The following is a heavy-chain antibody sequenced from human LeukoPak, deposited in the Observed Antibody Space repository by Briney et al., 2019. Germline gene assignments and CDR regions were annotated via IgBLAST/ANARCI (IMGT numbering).Heavy chain of an antibody. V-gene: IGHV4-34*01. CDR1: GGSFSGYY. CDR3: ARGAATYSSSRFDY. Sequence: PSETLSLTCAVYGGSFSGYYWSLIRQPPGKGLEWIGEINHSGGTNYNPSLKSRVTISVDTSKNQFSLKLSSVTAADTAVYYCARGAATYSSSRFDYWGQGTLVTVSS. CDR2: INHSGGT. J-gene: IGHJ4*02. D-gene: IGHD6-13*01.